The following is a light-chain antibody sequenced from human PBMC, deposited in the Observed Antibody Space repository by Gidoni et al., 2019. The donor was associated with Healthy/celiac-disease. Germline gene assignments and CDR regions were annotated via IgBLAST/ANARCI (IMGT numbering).Light chain of an antibody. V-gene: IGKV1-39*01. J-gene: IGKJ4*01. CDR1: QSISSY. CDR2: AAS. CDR3: QQSYSTLT. Sequence: IQITQSPSSLSASVGDRVTITCRASQSISSYLNWYQQKPGKAPKLLIYAASSLQSGVPSRFSGSGSGTDFTLTISSLQPEDFATYYWQQSYSTLTFGGGTKVEIK.